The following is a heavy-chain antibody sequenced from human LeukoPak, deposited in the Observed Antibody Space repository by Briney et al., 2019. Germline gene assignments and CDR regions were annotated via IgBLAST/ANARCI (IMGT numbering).Heavy chain of an antibody. V-gene: IGHV3-23*01. CDR2: ISDSGSLT. CDR3: AKDARRTSGWYFFDY. CDR1: GFPFSTYA. D-gene: IGHD6-19*01. Sequence: GGSLRLSCAASGFPFSTYAMIWVRQAPGKGLEWVSVISDSGSLTYYADSVKGRFTISRDNSKNTLFLQMNSLRAEDTAVYYCAKDARRTSGWYFFDYWGQGTLVTVSS. J-gene: IGHJ4*02.